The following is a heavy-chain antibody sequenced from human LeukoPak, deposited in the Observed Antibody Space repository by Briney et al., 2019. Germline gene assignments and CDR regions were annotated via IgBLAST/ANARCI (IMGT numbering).Heavy chain of an antibody. Sequence: GSLRLSCAASGFTFSSYSMNWVRQAPGKGLEWIGSIYYSGSTYYNPSLKSRVTISVDTSKNQFSLKLSSVTAADTAVYYCARTKGRYCSSTSCYQAMFDPWGQGTLVTVSS. J-gene: IGHJ5*02. CDR2: IYYSGST. V-gene: IGHV4-59*05. CDR1: GFTFSSYSMN. D-gene: IGHD2-2*01. CDR3: ARTKGRYCSSTSCYQAMFDP.